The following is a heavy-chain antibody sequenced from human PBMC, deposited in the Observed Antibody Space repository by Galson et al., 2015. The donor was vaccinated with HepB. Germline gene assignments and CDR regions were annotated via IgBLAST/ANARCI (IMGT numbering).Heavy chain of an antibody. V-gene: IGHV3-23*01. J-gene: IGHJ4*02. D-gene: IGHD3-10*01. CDR1: GFSFSNYG. Sequence: SLRLSCATSGFSFSNYGMSWVRQAPGKGPEWVSAISGTGGSTYYADPVRGRFTISRDISKNTLYLQMNSLRVEDTAVYYCAKHYFGSGSYFYWGQGALVTVSS. CDR3: AKHYFGSGSYFY. CDR2: ISGTGGST.